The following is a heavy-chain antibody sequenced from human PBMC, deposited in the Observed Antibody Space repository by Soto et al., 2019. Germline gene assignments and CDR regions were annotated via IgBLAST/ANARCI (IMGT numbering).Heavy chain of an antibody. CDR1: GASIRSNNR. V-gene: IGHV4-4*02. J-gene: IGHJ4*02. D-gene: IGHD1-26*01. CDR2: IFHSGST. Sequence: QVQLQESGPGLVKPSGALSLTCAVSGASIRSNNRWSWVRQPPGKGLEWIGEIFHSGSTNYNPSLKTRVTISVDNSKNQFSLKRSSVTAADTAVYYCARVYSGSYSDSWGQGTLVTVSS. CDR3: ARVYSGSYSDS.